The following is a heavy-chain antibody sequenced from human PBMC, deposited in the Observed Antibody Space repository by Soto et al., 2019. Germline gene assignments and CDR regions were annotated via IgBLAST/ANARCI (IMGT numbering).Heavy chain of an antibody. CDR3: ARVLESIAAPPGDYCYYMDV. Sequence: SETLSLTCTVSGGSISSYYWSWIRQPPGKGLEWIGYIYYSGSTNYNPSLKSRVTISVDTSKNQFSLKLSSVTAADTAVYYCARVLESIAAPPGDYCYYMDVWGKGTTVTVSS. J-gene: IGHJ6*03. D-gene: IGHD6-6*01. V-gene: IGHV4-59*01. CDR2: IYYSGST. CDR1: GGSISSYY.